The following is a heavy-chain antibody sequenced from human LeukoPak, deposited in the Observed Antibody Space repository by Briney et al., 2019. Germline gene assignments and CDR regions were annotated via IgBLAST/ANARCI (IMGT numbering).Heavy chain of an antibody. V-gene: IGHV3-53*01. CDR2: IYSGGST. D-gene: IGHD1-26*01. CDR3: ARDGVYSGSRYDAFDI. J-gene: IGHJ3*02. CDR1: GFKFDDYG. Sequence: GGSLRLSCTASGFKFDDYGMTWVRQAPGKGLEWVSVIYSGGSTYYADSVKGRFTISRDNSKNTLYLQMNSLRAEDTAVYYCARDGVYSGSRYDAFDIWGQGTMVTVSS.